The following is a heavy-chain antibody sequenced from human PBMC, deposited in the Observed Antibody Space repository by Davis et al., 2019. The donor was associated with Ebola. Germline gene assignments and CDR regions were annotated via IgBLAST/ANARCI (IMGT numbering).Heavy chain of an antibody. CDR3: ARRTPPDY. CDR2: ISSTSRTI. J-gene: IGHJ4*02. V-gene: IGHV3-48*01. CDR1: GFSASSYS. Sequence: GGSLRLSCAFSGFSASSYSMNWVRQPPGKGLEWVSYISSTSRTIYYADSVKGRFTISRDNSKNTLYLQMNSLRAEDTAVHYCARRTPPDYWGQGTLVTVSS.